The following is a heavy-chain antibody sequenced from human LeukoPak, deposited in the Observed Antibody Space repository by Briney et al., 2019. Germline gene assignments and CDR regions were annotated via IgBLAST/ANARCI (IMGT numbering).Heavy chain of an antibody. D-gene: IGHD3-10*01. CDR1: GYSISSGYY. V-gene: IGHV4-38-2*02. Sequence: PSETLSLTCTVSGYSISSGYYWGWIRQPPGKGLEWIGSIYHSGSTYYNPSLKSRVTISVDTSKNQFSLKLSSVTAADTAVYYCVRDHNQYYYGSGVSGGWFDPWGQGTLVTVSS. CDR2: IYHSGST. J-gene: IGHJ5*02. CDR3: VRDHNQYYYGSGVSGGWFDP.